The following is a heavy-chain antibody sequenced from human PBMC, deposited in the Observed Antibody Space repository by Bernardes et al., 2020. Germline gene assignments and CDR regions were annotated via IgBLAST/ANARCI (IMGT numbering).Heavy chain of an antibody. CDR3: AREEILPGALGSEFDY. CDR2: ISSSAAHI. J-gene: IGHJ4*02. CDR1: GFSISTYT. Sequence: GGSLRLSCVASGFSISTYTMNWVRQAPGEGLEWVSSISSSAAHIYYADSVKGRFTISRDNARNSFYLQMESLIADDTAVYFCAREEILPGALGSEFDYWGQGTLVTVSS. D-gene: IGHD7-27*01. V-gene: IGHV3-21*06.